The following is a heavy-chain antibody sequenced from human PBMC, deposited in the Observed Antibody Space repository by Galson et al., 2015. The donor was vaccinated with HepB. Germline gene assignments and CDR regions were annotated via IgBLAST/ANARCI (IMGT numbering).Heavy chain of an antibody. D-gene: IGHD6-6*01. Sequence: SLRLSCAASGFTFSSYWMSWVRQAPGKGLEWVANIKQDGSEKYYVDSVKGRLTMSRDNAKNSLYLQMNSLRAGDTAVYYCARDLYRTSSGVYEYYYMDVWGKGTTVTVSS. CDR2: IKQDGSEK. CDR3: ARDLYRTSSGVYEYYYMDV. CDR1: GFTFSSYW. V-gene: IGHV3-7*03. J-gene: IGHJ6*03.